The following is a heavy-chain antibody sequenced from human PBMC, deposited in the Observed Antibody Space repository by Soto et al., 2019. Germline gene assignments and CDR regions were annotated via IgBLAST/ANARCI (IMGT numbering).Heavy chain of an antibody. D-gene: IGHD2-15*01. Sequence: ASVKVSCKASGYIFTSFHMHWVRQAPGQGLEWMGIINPSGGRTDYAQKFQGRVTMTRDTSISTAYMELSRLISDDTAVYYCARGDVRVVASFDPWGQGALVTVSS. CDR2: INPSGGRT. V-gene: IGHV1-2*02. CDR3: ARGDVRVVASFDP. J-gene: IGHJ5*02. CDR1: GYIFTSFH.